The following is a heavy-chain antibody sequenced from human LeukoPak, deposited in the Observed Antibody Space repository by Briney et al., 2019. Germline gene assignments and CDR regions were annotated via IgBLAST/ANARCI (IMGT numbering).Heavy chain of an antibody. CDR1: GFMFSDYW. Sequence: GGSLRLSCTASGFMFSDYWMSWVRQAPGKGPEWVANINPAGSQQYSVDSLKGRSTVSRDNAKKSLYLQMNYLRAEDTAVYYCVKWGPYCSTHYCPALESWGQGTLVTVSS. J-gene: IGHJ4*02. V-gene: IGHV3-7*01. CDR3: VKWGPYCSTHYCPALES. D-gene: IGHD4-4*01. CDR2: INPAGSQQ.